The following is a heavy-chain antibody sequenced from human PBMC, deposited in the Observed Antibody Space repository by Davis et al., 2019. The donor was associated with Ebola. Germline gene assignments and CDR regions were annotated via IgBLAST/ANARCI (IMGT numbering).Heavy chain of an antibody. J-gene: IGHJ4*02. V-gene: IGHV3-43*01. Sequence: GESLKISCAASGFVFSDFSMNWVRQAPGKGLEWITYITKGSDAIHYADSVKGRFTISRDNSKNSLYLQMNSLRTEDTALYYCAKDRSEGDFDYWGQGTLVTVSS. D-gene: IGHD3-16*01. CDR1: GFVFSDFS. CDR3: AKDRSEGDFDY. CDR2: ITKGSDAI.